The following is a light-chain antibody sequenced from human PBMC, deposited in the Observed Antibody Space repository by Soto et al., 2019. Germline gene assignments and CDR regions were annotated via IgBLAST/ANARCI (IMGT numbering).Light chain of an antibody. J-gene: IGKJ2*01. CDR2: AAS. CDR1: QSISSY. Sequence: IQMTQSPSSLSASVGDRVTITCRASQSISSYLYWDQQKPGKAPKLLIYAASSLRSGVPSRYSGSGSRTDFTLTISSLQPEDFATYYCQQSYSTPHTFGQGTKLEIK. V-gene: IGKV1-39*01. CDR3: QQSYSTPHT.